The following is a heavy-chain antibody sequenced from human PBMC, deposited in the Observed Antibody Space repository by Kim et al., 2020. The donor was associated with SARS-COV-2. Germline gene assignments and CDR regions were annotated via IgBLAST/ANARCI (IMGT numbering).Heavy chain of an antibody. CDR1: GGSISSNY. D-gene: IGHD2-15*01. J-gene: IGHJ5*02. CDR2: IYYSGST. V-gene: IGHV4-59*13. Sequence: SETLSLTCTVSGGSISSNYWSWIRQPPGKGLEWIGYIYYSGSTNYNPSLKSRVTISVDTSKNQFSLKLSSVTAADTAVYYCAREAYCSGGSCYWGSNWFDPWGHGTLVTVSS. CDR3: AREAYCSGGSCYWGSNWFDP.